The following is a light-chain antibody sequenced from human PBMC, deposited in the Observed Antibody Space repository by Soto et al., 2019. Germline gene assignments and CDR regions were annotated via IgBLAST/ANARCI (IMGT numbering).Light chain of an antibody. V-gene: IGLV4-69*01. Sequence: QRVLTQSPSASASLGASVKLTCTLSSWHSDYGIAWHQQQPDKGPRYLMKLNRDGSHNKGDRIPDRFSGSSSGAERYLIISSLQSDDEADYYCQTWDTVVVFGGGTKLTDL. CDR2: LNRDGSH. CDR3: QTWDTVVV. J-gene: IGLJ2*01. CDR1: SWHSDYG.